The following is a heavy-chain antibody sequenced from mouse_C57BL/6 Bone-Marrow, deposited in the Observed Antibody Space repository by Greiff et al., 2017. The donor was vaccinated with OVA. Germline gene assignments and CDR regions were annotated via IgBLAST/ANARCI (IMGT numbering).Heavy chain of an antibody. J-gene: IGHJ1*03. CDR2: IDPSDSYT. D-gene: IGHD1-1*01. V-gene: IGHV1-50*01. CDR1: GYTFTSYW. CDR3: ARASITTVVANDWYFDV. Sequence: VQLQQPGAELVKPGASVKLSCKASGYTFTSYWMQWVKQRPGQGLEWIGEIDPSDSYTNYNQKFKGKATLTVDTSSSTAYMQLSSLTSEDSAVYYCARASITTVVANDWYFDVWGTGTTVTVSS.